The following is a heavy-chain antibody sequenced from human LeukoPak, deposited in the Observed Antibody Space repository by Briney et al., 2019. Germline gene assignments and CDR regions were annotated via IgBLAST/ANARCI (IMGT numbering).Heavy chain of an antibody. Sequence: GGSLRLSCAASGFTFSNAWMSWVRQVAGKGQEWVGRIKSKIDGGTTDYAAPVKGRFTISRDDSKNTLYMQMNSLKTEDTAVYYCTTGESGIVTTIRIEPDAFDIWGQGTMVTVSS. CDR3: TTGESGIVTTIRIEPDAFDI. V-gene: IGHV3-15*01. CDR2: IKSKIDGGTT. CDR1: GFTFSNAW. J-gene: IGHJ3*02. D-gene: IGHD5-12*01.